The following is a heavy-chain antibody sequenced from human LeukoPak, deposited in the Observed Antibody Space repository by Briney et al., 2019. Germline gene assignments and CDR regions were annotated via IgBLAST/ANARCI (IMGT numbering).Heavy chain of an antibody. Sequence: GGSLRLSCAASGFTFSSYNMNWVRQAPGKGLEWVSSISSSSSTIYYADSVKGRFTISRDNSKNTLYLQMNSLRAEDTAVYYCARMVGAPDYYYMDVWGKGTTVTVSS. J-gene: IGHJ6*03. CDR2: ISSSSSTI. CDR1: GFTFSSYN. D-gene: IGHD1-26*01. V-gene: IGHV3-48*01. CDR3: ARMVGAPDYYYMDV.